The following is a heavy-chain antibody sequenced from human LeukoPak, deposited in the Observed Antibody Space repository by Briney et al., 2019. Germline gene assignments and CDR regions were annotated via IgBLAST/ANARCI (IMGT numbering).Heavy chain of an antibody. D-gene: IGHD3-22*01. CDR1: GFTFSSYA. V-gene: IGHV3-30-3*01. Sequence: GGSLRLSCAASGFTFSSYAMHWVRQAPGKGLEWVAVISYDGSNKYYADSVKGRFTISRDNSKNTLYLQMNSLRAEDTAVYYCASFQSYYYDSSGYYHDAFDIWGQGTMVTVSS. CDR3: ASFQSYYYDSSGYYHDAFDI. J-gene: IGHJ3*02. CDR2: ISYDGSNK.